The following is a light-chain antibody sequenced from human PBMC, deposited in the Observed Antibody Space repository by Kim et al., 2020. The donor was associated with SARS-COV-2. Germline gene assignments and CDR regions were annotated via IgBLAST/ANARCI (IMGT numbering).Light chain of an antibody. J-gene: IGKJ3*01. CDR1: QSVSSN. CDR2: GAS. CDR3: QQYNNWPLFT. Sequence: EMVMTQSPATLSVSPGERATLSCRASQSVSSNLAWYQQKPGQTPRLLIYGASTRATGIPARFSGSGSGTEFTLTISSLQSEDFAVYYCQQYNNWPLFTFGPGTKVDI. V-gene: IGKV3-15*01.